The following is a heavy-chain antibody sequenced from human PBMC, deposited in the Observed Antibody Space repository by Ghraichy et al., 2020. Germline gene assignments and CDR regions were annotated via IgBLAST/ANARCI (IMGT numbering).Heavy chain of an antibody. Sequence: SQTLSLTCAVYGGSFSGYYWSWIRQPPGKGLEWIGEINHSGSTNYNLSLKSRVTISVDTSKNQFSLKLSSVTAADTAVYYCARGYCSGGSCYWFDPWGQGTLVTVSS. D-gene: IGHD2-15*01. CDR3: ARGYCSGGSCYWFDP. J-gene: IGHJ5*02. V-gene: IGHV4-34*01. CDR1: GGSFSGYY. CDR2: INHSGST.